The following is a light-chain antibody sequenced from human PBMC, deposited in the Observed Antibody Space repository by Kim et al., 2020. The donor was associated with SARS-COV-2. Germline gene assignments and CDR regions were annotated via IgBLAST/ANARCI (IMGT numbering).Light chain of an antibody. V-gene: IGLV3-21*04. CDR1: NIASKG. Sequence: APRKAASITCGGNNIASKGVHWYQQKPGQAPVLVIYYDTDRPSGIPERFSGSNSGNTATLTVSRVEAGDEADYYCQVWDTNSDHVVFGGGTQLTVL. J-gene: IGLJ2*01. CDR3: QVWDTNSDHVV. CDR2: YDT.